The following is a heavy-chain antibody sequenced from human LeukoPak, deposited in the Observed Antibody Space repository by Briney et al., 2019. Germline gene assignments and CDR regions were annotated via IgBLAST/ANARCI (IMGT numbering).Heavy chain of an antibody. J-gene: IGHJ4*02. CDR1: GFTVSSNY. Sequence: GGSLRLSCAASGFTVSSNYMSWVRQAPWKGLEWVSVIYSGGDTSYADSVKGRFTISRDNSKNTLYFQMSSLRAEDTAVYYCARSSLDGSGWAFDYWGQGTLVTVSS. CDR3: ARSSLDGSGWAFDY. CDR2: IYSGGDT. D-gene: IGHD6-19*01. V-gene: IGHV3-53*01.